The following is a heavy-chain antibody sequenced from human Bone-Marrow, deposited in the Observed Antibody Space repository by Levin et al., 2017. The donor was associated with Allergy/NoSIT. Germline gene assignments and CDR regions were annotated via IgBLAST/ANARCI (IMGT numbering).Heavy chain of an antibody. CDR1: GFTFSTYW. CDR3: ARDPTTSGWYADY. CDR2: IKQDGSLK. D-gene: IGHD6-19*01. Sequence: PGGSLRLSCAASGFTFSTYWMSWVRQAPGKGLEWVANIKQDGSLKFYVDSVKGRFTISRDNAKNSLFLQMNSLRDEDTAVYYCARDPTTSGWYADYWGQGTLVTVAS. J-gene: IGHJ4*02. V-gene: IGHV3-7*04.